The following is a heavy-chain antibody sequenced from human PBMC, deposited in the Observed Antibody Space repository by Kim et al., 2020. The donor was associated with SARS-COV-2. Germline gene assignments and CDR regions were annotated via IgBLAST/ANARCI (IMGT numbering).Heavy chain of an antibody. Sequence: NPSHKSRVTISVDTSKTQFSLKLSSVTAADPAVYYCARGLGPAAINWFDPWGQGTLVTVSS. J-gene: IGHJ5*02. CDR3: ARGLGPAAINWFDP. V-gene: IGHV4-30-2*05. D-gene: IGHD2-2*01.